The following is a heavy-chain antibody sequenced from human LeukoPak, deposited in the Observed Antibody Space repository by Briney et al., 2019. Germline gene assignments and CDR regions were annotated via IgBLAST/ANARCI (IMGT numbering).Heavy chain of an antibody. D-gene: IGHD6-13*01. V-gene: IGHV3-74*01. CDR2: INSDGSST. CDR3: ARAPSWAAAGTGNWFDP. CDR1: GFTFSSYW. Sequence: GGSLRLSCAASGFTFSSYWMHWVRQAPGKGLVWVSRINSDGSSTSYADSVKGRFTISRDNAKNTLYLQMNSLRAEDTAVYYCARAPSWAAAGTGNWFDPRGQGTLVTVSS. J-gene: IGHJ5*02.